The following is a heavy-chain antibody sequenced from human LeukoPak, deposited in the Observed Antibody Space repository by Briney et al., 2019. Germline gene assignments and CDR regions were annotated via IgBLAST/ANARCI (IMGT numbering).Heavy chain of an antibody. CDR2: ISSSGSYI. CDR3: ARSFTSAGGLADY. D-gene: IGHD6-13*01. V-gene: IGHV3-21*01. J-gene: IGHJ4*02. Sequence: GGSLRPSCAASGFPSRTFTMTWVPRAPGKGLEWSSSISSSGSYIYYADSVKGRFTISRDNAKNSLFLQMNSLRAEDTAVYYCARSFTSAGGLADYWGQGTLVTVSS. CDR1: GFPSRTFT.